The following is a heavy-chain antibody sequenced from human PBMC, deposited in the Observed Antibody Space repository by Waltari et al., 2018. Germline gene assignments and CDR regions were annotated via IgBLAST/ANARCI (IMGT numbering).Heavy chain of an antibody. J-gene: IGHJ6*02. CDR1: GYTFTSYG. CDR3: ARDEGIYCSSTSCYYYYYGMDV. CDR2: ISAYNGNT. Sequence: QVQLVQSGAEVKKPGASVKVSCKAYGYTFTSYGISWVRHAPGLGLEWMGWISAYNGNTNAQQQLHSRVTMTTDTATSTAYLELRSLRSDDTAVYYCARDEGIYCSSTSCYYYYYGMDVWGQGTTVTVSS. V-gene: IGHV1-18*01. D-gene: IGHD2-2*01.